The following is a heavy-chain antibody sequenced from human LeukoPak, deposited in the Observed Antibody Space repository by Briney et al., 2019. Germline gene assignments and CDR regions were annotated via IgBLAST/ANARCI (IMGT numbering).Heavy chain of an antibody. CDR1: GFSVSSDY. CDR2: IYSGGNA. CDR3: TGRSDY. J-gene: IGHJ4*02. Sequence: PGGSLRLSCAASGFSVSSDYMKWVRQAPGKGLEWVSVIYSGGNAYYADSVKGRFTISRDNSKNTLYLQMNSLRAEDAAVYYCTGRSDYWGQGTLVTVSS. V-gene: IGHV3-53*01. D-gene: IGHD1-14*01.